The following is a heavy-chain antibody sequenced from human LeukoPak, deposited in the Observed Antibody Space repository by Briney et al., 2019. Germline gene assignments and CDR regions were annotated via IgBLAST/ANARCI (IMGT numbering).Heavy chain of an antibody. Sequence: ASVKVSCKASGYTFTGYYMHWVRQAPGQGLEWMGWINPNSGGTNYAQKFRGRVTMTRDTSISTAYMELSRLRSDDTAVYYCARVLVVPAADYFDYWGQGTLVTVSS. CDR2: INPNSGGT. V-gene: IGHV1-2*02. D-gene: IGHD2-2*01. CDR3: ARVLVVPAADYFDY. CDR1: GYTFTGYY. J-gene: IGHJ4*02.